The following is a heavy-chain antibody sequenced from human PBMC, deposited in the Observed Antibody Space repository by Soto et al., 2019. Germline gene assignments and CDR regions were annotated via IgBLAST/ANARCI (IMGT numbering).Heavy chain of an antibody. J-gene: IGHJ6*02. CDR1: GFTFSSYG. CDR3: AKTKQEYYYYGMDV. Sequence: GGSLRLSCAASGFTFSSYGMHWVRQAPGKGLEWVAVISYDGSNKYYADSVKGRFTISRDNSKNTLYLQMNSLRAEDTAVYYCAKTKQEYYYYGMDVWGQGTTVTVSS. V-gene: IGHV3-30*18. CDR2: ISYDGSNK.